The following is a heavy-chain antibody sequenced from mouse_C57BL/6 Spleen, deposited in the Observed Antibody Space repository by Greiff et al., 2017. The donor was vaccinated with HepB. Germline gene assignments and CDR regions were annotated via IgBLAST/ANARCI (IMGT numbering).Heavy chain of an antibody. CDR3: ARDRWGYYGNYDWYFDV. V-gene: IGHV5-4*01. D-gene: IGHD2-1*01. J-gene: IGHJ1*03. CDR2: ISDGGSYT. Sequence: EVQLVESGGGLVKPGGSLKLSCAASGFTFGSYAMSGVRQTPEKRREWVATISDGGSYTDYPDNVKGRFTISRDNAKNNLYLQMSHLKSEDTAMYYCARDRWGYYGNYDWYFDVWGTGTTVTVSS. CDR1: GFTFGSYA.